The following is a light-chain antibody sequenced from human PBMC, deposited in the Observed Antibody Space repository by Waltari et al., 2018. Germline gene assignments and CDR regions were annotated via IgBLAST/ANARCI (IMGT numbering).Light chain of an antibody. Sequence: QCALNRPPSASGCPGQSVTTPCPGTSSHTSDYNWVSWYQQHPGKAPKLMVYEVSKRPSGVPDRFSGSKSGYTASLTVSGLQAEDEAEYYCSSYGGRNNLIFGGETKLTVL. J-gene: IGLJ2*01. V-gene: IGLV2-8*01. CDR2: EVS. CDR3: SSYGGRNNLI. CDR1: SSHTSDYNW.